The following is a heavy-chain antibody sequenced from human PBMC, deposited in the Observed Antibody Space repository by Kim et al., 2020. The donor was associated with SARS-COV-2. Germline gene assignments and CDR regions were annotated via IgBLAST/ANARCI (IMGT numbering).Heavy chain of an antibody. J-gene: IGHJ5*02. Sequence: ASVKVSCKASGYTFTGYYMHWVRQAPGQGLEWMGWINPNSGGTNYAQKFQGRVTMTRDTSISTAYMELSRLRSDDTAVYYCVGGIAAQPHGWFDPWGQGTLVTVSS. V-gene: IGHV1-2*02. CDR2: INPNSGGT. D-gene: IGHD6-6*01. CDR1: GYTFTGYY. CDR3: VGGIAAQPHGWFDP.